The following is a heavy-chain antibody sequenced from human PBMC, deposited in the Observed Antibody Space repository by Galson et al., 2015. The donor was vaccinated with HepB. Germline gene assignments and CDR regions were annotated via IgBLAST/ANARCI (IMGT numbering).Heavy chain of an antibody. J-gene: IGHJ3*02. V-gene: IGHV3-7*01. CDR1: GLTVNSNY. CDR2: INQDGSEK. CDR3: ARLTGGAFDI. D-gene: IGHD3-10*01. Sequence: SLRLSCAASGLTVNSNYMTWVRQAPGKGLEWVANINQDGSEKYYVDSVKGRFTISRDNAKNSLYVQMNSLRAEDTAVYYCARLTGGAFDIWGQGTMATVSS.